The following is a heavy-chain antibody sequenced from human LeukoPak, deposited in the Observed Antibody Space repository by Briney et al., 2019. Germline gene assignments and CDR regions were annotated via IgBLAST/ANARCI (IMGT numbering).Heavy chain of an antibody. Sequence: GGSLRLSCAASGFTLSSYWIHWVRQAPGKGLVWVSLIRRDGTTDFAASVQGRFTMSRDNARNTLYLQMNSLGAEDTAVYYCARDAGQATPFDYWGPGTLVTVSS. CDR1: GFTLSSYW. J-gene: IGHJ4*02. CDR3: ARDAGQATPFDY. V-gene: IGHV3-74*01. CDR2: IRRDGTT. D-gene: IGHD2-15*01.